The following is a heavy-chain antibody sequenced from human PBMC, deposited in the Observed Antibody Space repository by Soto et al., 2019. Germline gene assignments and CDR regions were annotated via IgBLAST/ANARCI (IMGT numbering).Heavy chain of an antibody. V-gene: IGHV1-3*01. J-gene: IGHJ5*02. CDR2: INAGNGNT. D-gene: IGHD1-26*01. CDR3: AYYQARNQYRGSSWFDH. CDR1: GYTFTSYA. Sequence: ASVKVSCKASGYTFTSYAMHWVRQAPGQRLEWMGWINAGNGNTKYSQKFQGRVTITRDTSASTAYMELSSLRSEDTAVYYCAYYQARNQYRGSSWFDHWGQGTLVTVSS.